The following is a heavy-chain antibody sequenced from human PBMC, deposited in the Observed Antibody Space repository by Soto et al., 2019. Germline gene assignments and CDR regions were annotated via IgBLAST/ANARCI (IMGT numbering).Heavy chain of an antibody. D-gene: IGHD7-27*01. CDR3: TRANWYSEY. J-gene: IGHJ4*02. CDR1: GVSISNNY. CDR2: IYYNGNT. Sequence: QVQLQESGPGLVKPSETLSLTCTVSGVSISNNYWSWIRQPPGKGLEWIGYIYYNGNTNYNPSLKGRVTMSVDTSRNQISLKLTTVTAADTAVYYCTRANWYSEYWGQGTLVTVSS. V-gene: IGHV4-59*01.